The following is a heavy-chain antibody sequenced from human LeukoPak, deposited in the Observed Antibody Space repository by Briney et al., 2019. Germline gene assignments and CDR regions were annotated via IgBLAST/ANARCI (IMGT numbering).Heavy chain of an antibody. CDR3: AREGSGTYYEKLRYFDL. CDR2: IYYSGST. J-gene: IGHJ2*01. D-gene: IGHD3-10*01. V-gene: IGHV4-59*01. Sequence: PSETLSLTCTVSGASISGYYWSWIRQPPGEGLEWIGYIYYSGSTNYYPSLRSRVTISVDTSKNQFSLMLSSVTAADTAVYYCAREGSGTYYEKLRYFDLWGRGTLVTVSS. CDR1: GASISGYY.